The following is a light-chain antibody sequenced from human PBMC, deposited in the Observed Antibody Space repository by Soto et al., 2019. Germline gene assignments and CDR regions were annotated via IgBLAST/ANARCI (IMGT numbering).Light chain of an antibody. V-gene: IGKV4-1*01. J-gene: IGKJ2*01. Sequence: DIVMTQSPDSLAVSLGERATINCKSSQSVLYSSNNKNYLAWYQQKQGQPPKLLVYWASTRESGVPDRFSGSGSGTDFTLTISSLQADDVAVYYCQQHFSTPVTFGQGTKLEIK. CDR2: WAS. CDR3: QQHFSTPVT. CDR1: QSVLYSSNNKNY.